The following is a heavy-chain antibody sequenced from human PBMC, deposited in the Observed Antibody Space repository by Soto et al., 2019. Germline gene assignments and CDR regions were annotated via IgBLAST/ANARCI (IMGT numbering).Heavy chain of an antibody. J-gene: IGHJ6*02. CDR2: IYYSGST. Sequence: PSETLSLTCAVYGGSFSGYYWSWIRQPPGKGLEWIGEIYYSGSTNYNPSLKSRVTISVDTSKNQFSLKLSSVTAADTAVYYCAREHYGSGRGFYYYYGMDVWGQGTTVTVSS. V-gene: IGHV4-34*01. CDR3: AREHYGSGRGFYYYYGMDV. CDR1: GGSFSGYY. D-gene: IGHD3-10*01.